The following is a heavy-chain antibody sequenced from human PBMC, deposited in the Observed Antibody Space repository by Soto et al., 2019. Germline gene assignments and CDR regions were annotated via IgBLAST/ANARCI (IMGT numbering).Heavy chain of an antibody. CDR2: ISAYNGNT. V-gene: IGHV1-18*01. J-gene: IGHJ4*02. D-gene: IGHD3-3*01. CDR1: GYTFTSYG. Sequence: QVQLVQSGAEVKKPGASVKVSCKASGYTFTSYGISWVRQAPGQGLEWMGWISAYNGNTNYAQKLQGRVTMTADTSTSTAYMELRSLRSDDTAVYYCARDRVLRFLEWLYPLDYWGQGTLVSVSS. CDR3: ARDRVLRFLEWLYPLDY.